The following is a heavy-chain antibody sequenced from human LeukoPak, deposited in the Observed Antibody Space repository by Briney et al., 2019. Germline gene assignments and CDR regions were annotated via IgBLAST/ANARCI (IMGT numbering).Heavy chain of an antibody. CDR3: ARGDRIEYGSGSYYIDHYYYGMDV. V-gene: IGHV4-34*01. Sequence: SETLSLTCAVYGGSFSGHYWSWIRQPPGKGLEWIGEINHSGSTNYNPSLKSRVTISVDTSKNQFSLKLSSVTAADTAVYYCARGDRIEYGSGSYYIDHYYYGMDVWGQGTTVTVSS. CDR2: INHSGST. CDR1: GGSFSGHY. D-gene: IGHD3-10*01. J-gene: IGHJ6*02.